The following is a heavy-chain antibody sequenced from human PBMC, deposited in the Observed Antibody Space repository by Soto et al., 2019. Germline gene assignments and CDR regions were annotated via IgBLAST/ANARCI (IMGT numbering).Heavy chain of an antibody. J-gene: IGHJ4*02. V-gene: IGHV3-15*01. CDR1: GFTFSNAL. Sequence: EVQLVESGGGLVKPGGSLRLSCAASGFTFSNALMTWVRQAPGKGLEWVGRVKSKSDGGTTDYAAPVKGRFTISRDESENTLYLQMNSLKAEDTGRYDCTTGSTGRDYWGQGTLVTVSS. CDR2: VKSKSDGGTT. CDR3: TTGSTGRDY. D-gene: IGHD3-10*01.